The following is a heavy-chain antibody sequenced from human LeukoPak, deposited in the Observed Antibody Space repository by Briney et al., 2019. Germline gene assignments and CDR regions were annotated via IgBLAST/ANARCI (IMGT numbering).Heavy chain of an antibody. CDR3: ARLPNYYDSSGYSLDY. CDR2: ISLGGGST. J-gene: IGHJ4*02. Sequence: GGSLRLSCAASGFTFSSYAMSWVRQAPGKGLEWVSTISLGGGSTYYADSVKGQFTIPRDNSKNTLYLQMNSLSAEDTDVYYCARLPNYYDSSGYSLDYWGQGTLVTVSS. V-gene: IGHV3-23*01. CDR1: GFTFSSYA. D-gene: IGHD3-22*01.